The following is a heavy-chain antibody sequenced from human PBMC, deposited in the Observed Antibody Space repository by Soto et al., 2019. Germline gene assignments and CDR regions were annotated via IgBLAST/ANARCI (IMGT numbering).Heavy chain of an antibody. D-gene: IGHD2-8*01. Sequence: EVQLLESGGGFIHPGGSLRLSCAASGFSFSSFAMNWVRQAPGKGLWWVSFISGSADSTFYAESVKGRFTISRDNSKSTLYLQINSLRAEDTAVYYCAKTRGAMIYAISVYGMDVWGQGTTVTVSS. J-gene: IGHJ6*02. CDR1: GFSFSSFA. CDR2: ISGSADST. CDR3: AKTRGAMIYAISVYGMDV. V-gene: IGHV3-23*01.